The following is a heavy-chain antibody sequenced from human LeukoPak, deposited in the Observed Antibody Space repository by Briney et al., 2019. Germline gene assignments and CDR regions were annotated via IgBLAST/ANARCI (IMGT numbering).Heavy chain of an antibody. CDR2: ISNNGGYT. D-gene: IGHD2-15*01. CDR3: AKQLGYCSDGSCYFPY. Sequence: GGSLRLSCAASGFTFSSSAMSWVRQAPGKGLEWVSAISNNGGYTYYADSVQGRFTISRDNAKSTLCLQMNSLRAEDTAVYYCAKQLGYCSDGSCYFPYWGQGTLVTVSS. CDR1: GFTFSSSA. V-gene: IGHV3-23*01. J-gene: IGHJ4*02.